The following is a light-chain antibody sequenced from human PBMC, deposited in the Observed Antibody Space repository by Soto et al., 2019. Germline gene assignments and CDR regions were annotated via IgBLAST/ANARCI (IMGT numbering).Light chain of an antibody. V-gene: IGKV1-9*01. J-gene: IGKJ2*02. Sequence: DIQLTQSPSFLSASVGDRVTITCRASQGFSNSLAWYRQKPGKAPKLLIYAASTLQSGVPSRFSGSGSGTEFTLTISSLQPEDFATYYCQQPDSYPCTFGQGTKLEIK. CDR2: AAS. CDR3: QQPDSYPCT. CDR1: QGFSNS.